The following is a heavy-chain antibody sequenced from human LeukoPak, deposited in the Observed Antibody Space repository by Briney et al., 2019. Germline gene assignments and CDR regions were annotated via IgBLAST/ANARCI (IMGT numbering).Heavy chain of an antibody. CDR3: ARRAVDNSYYYYMDV. V-gene: IGHV1-8*03. CDR2: MNPKSGNT. J-gene: IGHJ6*03. D-gene: IGHD6-19*01. Sequence: SVNVSCKASGYTFTSYDINWVRQVTGHGLEWMGWMNPKSGNTGYAQKFQGRVTITRNTSISTAYMEVSSLRYEDTAVYYCARRAVDNSYYYYMDVWGKGTTVTVSS. CDR1: GYTFTSYD.